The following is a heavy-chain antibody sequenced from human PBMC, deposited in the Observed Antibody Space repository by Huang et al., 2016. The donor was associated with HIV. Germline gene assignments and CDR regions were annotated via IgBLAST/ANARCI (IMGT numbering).Heavy chain of an antibody. CDR2: LNPNSGKT. Sequence: QVQLVQSGPEVKKPGASVKVSCQTSGYIFSNYDINWVRQAPGQALQWMGWLNPNSGKTAYGQKFQGRVTLTRSTSTGAAYMVLNSLTSQDTAVYYCARLTSGWYQDYWGQGTLVTVSS. CDR3: ARLTSGWYQDY. V-gene: IGHV1-8*01. J-gene: IGHJ4*02. CDR1: GYIFSNYD. D-gene: IGHD6-19*01.